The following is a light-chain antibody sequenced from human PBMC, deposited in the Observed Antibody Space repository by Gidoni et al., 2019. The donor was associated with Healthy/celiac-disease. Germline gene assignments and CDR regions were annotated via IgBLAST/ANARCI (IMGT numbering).Light chain of an antibody. Sequence: IQMTQSPSTLSASVGDRVTITCRASQSISSWLAWYQQKPGKAPKLLIYQESSLDSGVPSRFSGSGSGTEFTLTISSLQPDDFATYYCQQYNSYSGTCXQXTKVEIK. CDR1: QSISSW. CDR2: QES. J-gene: IGKJ1*01. V-gene: IGKV1-5*03. CDR3: QQYNSYSGT.